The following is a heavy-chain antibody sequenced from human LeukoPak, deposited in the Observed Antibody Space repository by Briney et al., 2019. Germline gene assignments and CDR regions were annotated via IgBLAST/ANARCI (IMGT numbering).Heavy chain of an antibody. J-gene: IGHJ4*02. Sequence: SVKVSCKASGYSFTNYAMNWVRQAPGQGLEWMGGVIPIFGTANYAQKFQGRVTITADESTSTAYMELSSLRSEDTAVYYCAGHVTLRGVIARIAGNLDYWGQGTLVTVSS. V-gene: IGHV1-69*13. CDR3: AGHVTLRGVIARIAGNLDY. D-gene: IGHD3-16*02. CDR2: VIPIFGTA. CDR1: GYSFTNYA.